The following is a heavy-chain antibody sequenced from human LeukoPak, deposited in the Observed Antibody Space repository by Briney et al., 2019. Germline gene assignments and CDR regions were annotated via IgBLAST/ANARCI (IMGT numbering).Heavy chain of an antibody. J-gene: IGHJ4*02. D-gene: IGHD6-19*01. CDR3: ARAIKAVAGTFHRDYYFDY. CDR1: GFTFSSYT. V-gene: IGHV3-30*04. CDR2: ISYDGSNK. Sequence: PGGSLRLSCAASGFTFSSYTMNWVRQAPGKGLEWVAVISYDGSNKYYADSVKGRFTISRDNSKNTLYLQMNSLRAEDTAVYYCARAIKAVAGTFHRDYYFDYWGQRTLVTVSS.